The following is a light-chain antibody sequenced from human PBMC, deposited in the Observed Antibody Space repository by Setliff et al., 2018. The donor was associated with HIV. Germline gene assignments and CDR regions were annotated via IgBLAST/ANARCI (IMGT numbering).Light chain of an antibody. CDR1: SSDVGGYDF. CDR3: ASYRSPATYV. V-gene: IGLV2-14*03. J-gene: IGLJ1*01. CDR2: DVT. Sequence: QSALTQPASVSGSPGQSITISCIGTSSDVGGYDFVSWYRQRPGKAPKLIIFDVTERPSGVSHRFSGSKSGNPASLTISGLQTEDEADYFCASYRSPATYVFGIGTKVTVL.